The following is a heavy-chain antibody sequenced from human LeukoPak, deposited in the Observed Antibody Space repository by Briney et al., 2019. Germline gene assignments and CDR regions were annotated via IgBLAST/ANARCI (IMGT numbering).Heavy chain of an antibody. V-gene: IGHV1-2*02. J-gene: IGHJ3*02. CDR3: ARERQATHAFDI. Sequence: GGSLRLSCAASGFTFSSYGMHWVRQAPGQGLEWMGWINPNSGGTNYAQKFQGRVTMTRDTSISTAYMELSRLRSDDTAVYYCARERQATHAFDIWGQGTMVTVSS. CDR2: INPNSGGT. CDR1: GFTFSSYG.